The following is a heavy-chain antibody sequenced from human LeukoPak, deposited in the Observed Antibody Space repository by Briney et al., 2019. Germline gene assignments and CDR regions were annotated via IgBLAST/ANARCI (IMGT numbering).Heavy chain of an antibody. J-gene: IGHJ4*02. CDR2: MNPHSGNT. V-gene: IGHV1-8*01. D-gene: IGHD5-18*01. CDR1: GYTFTSYD. CDR3: ARGWRGVYSYGFLVY. Sequence: ATVKVSCKASGYTFTSYDNNWVRQPTGQGLEWMRWMNPHSGNTRYAQKFQGRVTMTRNTPISTAHMELSTLRSEDTAVYYCARGWRGVYSYGFLVYWGQGTLVTVSS.